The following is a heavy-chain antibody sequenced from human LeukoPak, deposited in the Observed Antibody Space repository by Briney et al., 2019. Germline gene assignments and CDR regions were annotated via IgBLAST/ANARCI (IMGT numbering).Heavy chain of an antibody. CDR1: GYSISSGYY. V-gene: IGHV4-38-2*02. Sequence: SETLSLTCAVSGYSISSGYYWGWILQPPGKGLEWIGSIYHSGSSYYNPSLKSRASISLDTSKNQFSLRLSSVTAADTAVYYCARERTVTTDFDYWGQGTLVTISS. CDR2: IYHSGSS. J-gene: IGHJ4*02. D-gene: IGHD4-17*01. CDR3: ARERTVTTDFDY.